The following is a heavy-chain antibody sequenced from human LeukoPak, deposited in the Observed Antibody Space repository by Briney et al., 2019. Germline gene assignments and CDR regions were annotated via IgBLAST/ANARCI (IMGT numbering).Heavy chain of an antibody. Sequence: GGSLRLSCAASGFTFSSYGMHWVRQAPGKGLEWVAVIWYDGSNKYYADSVKGRFTISRDNSKNTLYLQMNSLRAEDTAAYYCARDMHYYYGMDVWGQGTTVTVSS. CDR3: ARDMHYYYGMDV. CDR1: GFTFSSYG. V-gene: IGHV3-33*01. J-gene: IGHJ6*02. D-gene: IGHD2-2*01. CDR2: IWYDGSNK.